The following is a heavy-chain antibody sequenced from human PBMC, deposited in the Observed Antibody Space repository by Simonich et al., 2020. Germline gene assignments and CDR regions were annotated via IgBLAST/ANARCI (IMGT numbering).Heavy chain of an antibody. CDR1: GFTFSSYW. CDR2: IKQDGSEK. V-gene: IGHV3-7*01. Sequence: EVQLVESGGGLVQPGGSLRLSCAASGFTFSSYWMSWVRQAPGKGLEWVANIKQDGSEKYYVDSVKGRFTISRANAKNSLDLQRNSLRAEDTAVYYCARDGLGTAYYYYMDVWGKGTTVTVSS. D-gene: IGHD7-27*01. CDR3: ARDGLGTAYYYYMDV. J-gene: IGHJ6*03.